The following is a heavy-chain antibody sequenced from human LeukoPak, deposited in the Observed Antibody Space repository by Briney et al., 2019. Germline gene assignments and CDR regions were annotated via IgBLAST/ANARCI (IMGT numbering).Heavy chain of an antibody. V-gene: IGHV3-7*01. J-gene: IGHJ6*02. D-gene: IGHD2-2*02. CDR1: VFIYGNYW. Sequence: PGGSLRLSCVGSVFIYGNYWVNWVRQAPGKGLEWVANVKQDGRETHYVDSVKGRFVISRDNTQNSVYLQMNSLRAEDTAVYYCARRIARYLVNYYYYSMDVWGQGTTVTVSS. CDR3: ARRIARYLVNYYYYSMDV. CDR2: VKQDGRET.